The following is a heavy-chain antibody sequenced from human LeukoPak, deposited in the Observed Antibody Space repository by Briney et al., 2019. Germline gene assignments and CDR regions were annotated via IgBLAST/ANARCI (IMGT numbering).Heavy chain of an antibody. CDR3: AKVDYYDSSGSYYFDY. CDR2: ISWDGGST. CDR1: GSTFDDYA. V-gene: IGHV3-43D*03. D-gene: IGHD3-22*01. J-gene: IGHJ4*02. Sequence: GGSLRLSCAASGSTFDDYAMHWVRQAPGKGLEWVSLISWDGGSTYYADSVKGRFTISRDNSRNSLYLQMNSLRAEDTALYYCAKVDYYDSSGSYYFDYWGQGTLVTVSS.